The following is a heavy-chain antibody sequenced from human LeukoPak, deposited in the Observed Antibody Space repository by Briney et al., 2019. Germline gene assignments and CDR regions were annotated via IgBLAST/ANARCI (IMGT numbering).Heavy chain of an antibody. J-gene: IGHJ4*02. CDR3: AISGGPGIAAAGTIDY. CDR2: IRYDGSNK. V-gene: IGHV3-30*02. D-gene: IGHD6-13*01. Sequence: GGSLRLSCAASGFTFSSYGMHWVRQAPGKGLEWVAFIRYDGSNKYYADSVKGRFTISRDNSKNTLYLQVNSLRAEDTAVYYCAISGGPGIAAAGTIDYWGQGTLVTVSS. CDR1: GFTFSSYG.